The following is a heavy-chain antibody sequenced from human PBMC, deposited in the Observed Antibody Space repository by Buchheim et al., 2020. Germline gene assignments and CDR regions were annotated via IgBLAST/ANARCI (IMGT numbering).Heavy chain of an antibody. D-gene: IGHD4-17*01. CDR3: ARVWYGVAWSYYYYGMDV. J-gene: IGHJ6*02. CDR1: GGSISSSNW. V-gene: IGHV4-4*02. Sequence: QVQLQESGPGLVKPSGTLSLTCAVSGGSISSSNWWSWVRQPPGKGLEWIGEIYHSGSTNYNPSLKSRVTISVDNTKNPFSLKLSSVTAADTAVYYCARVWYGVAWSYYYYGMDVWGQGTT. CDR2: IYHSGST.